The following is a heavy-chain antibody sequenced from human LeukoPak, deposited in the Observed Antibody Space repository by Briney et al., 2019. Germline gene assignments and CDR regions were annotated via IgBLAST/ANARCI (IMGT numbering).Heavy chain of an antibody. CDR3: AKDLTTVTSQGDY. CDR1: GFIFSSYG. J-gene: IGHJ4*02. CDR2: TRYDGSDK. Sequence: GGSLRLSCAASGFIFSSYGMHWVRQAPGKGPEWVAFTRYDGSDKYSADSVKGRFTISRDNSKNTLYLQMNSLRAEDTAGYYCAKDLTTVTSQGDYWGQGTLVTVSS. D-gene: IGHD4-17*01. V-gene: IGHV3-30*02.